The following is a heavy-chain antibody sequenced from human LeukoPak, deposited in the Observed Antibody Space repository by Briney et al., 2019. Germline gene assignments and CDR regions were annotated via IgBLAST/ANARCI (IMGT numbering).Heavy chain of an antibody. CDR3: ARGLRVNWFDP. J-gene: IGHJ5*02. Sequence: PGGSLRLSCAASGFTFSSYGMHWVRQAPGKGLEWVAVISYDGSNKYYADSVKGRFTISRDNSKNTLYLQMNSLRAEDTAVYYCARGLRVNWFDPWGQGTLVTVSS. CDR1: GFTFSSYG. CDR2: ISYDGSNK. V-gene: IGHV3-30*03.